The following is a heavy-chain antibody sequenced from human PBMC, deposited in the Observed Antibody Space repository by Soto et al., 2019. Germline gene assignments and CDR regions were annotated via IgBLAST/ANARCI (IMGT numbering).Heavy chain of an antibody. CDR1: GGSISSYY. CDR3: ARDRSGWVDY. CDR2: IYYSGST. D-gene: IGHD6-19*01. J-gene: IGHJ4*02. V-gene: IGHV4-59*01. Sequence: SETLSLTCTVSGGSISSYYWSWIRQPPGKGLEWIGYIYYSGSTNYNPSLKSRVTISVDTSKNQFSLKLSSVTAADTAVYYCARDRSGWVDYWGQGTLVTVSS.